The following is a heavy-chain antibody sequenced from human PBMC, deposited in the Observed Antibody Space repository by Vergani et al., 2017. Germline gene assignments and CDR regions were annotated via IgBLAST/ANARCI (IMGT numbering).Heavy chain of an antibody. CDR1: GFTFRDHY. CDR3: ARYRGNYDYFDS. CDR2: TSSTGSSI. Sequence: VQLVESGGGLVKPGGSLRLSCAASGFTFRDHYMRWIRQAPGKGLEWVSYTSSTGSSISYAHSVKGRFTISRDNAKDSVFLQMNSLRAEDTAVYYCARYRGNYDYFDSWGQGTLVTVSP. J-gene: IGHJ4*02. D-gene: IGHD1-26*01. V-gene: IGHV3-11*01.